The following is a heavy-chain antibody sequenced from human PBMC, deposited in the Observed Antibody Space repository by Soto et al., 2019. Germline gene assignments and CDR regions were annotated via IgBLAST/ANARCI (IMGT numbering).Heavy chain of an antibody. CDR1: GFSFSSYG. Sequence: QVQLVESGGGVVQPGRSLRLSCVASGFSFSSYGMHWVRQAPGKGPEWVAVIWYDGSNKHYADSVKGRFTISRDNSMQTLFLQMNTLRVEDTAVYFCARDLDITVLENYFDPWDQGTLVTVSS. D-gene: IGHD6-19*01. V-gene: IGHV3-33*01. J-gene: IGHJ5*02. CDR3: ARDLDITVLENYFDP. CDR2: IWYDGSNK.